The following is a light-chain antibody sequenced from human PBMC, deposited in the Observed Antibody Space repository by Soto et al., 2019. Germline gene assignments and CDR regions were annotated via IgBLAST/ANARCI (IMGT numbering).Light chain of an antibody. J-gene: IGKJ2*01. CDR1: ESVSSSY. V-gene: IGKV3-20*01. CDR3: QQYGSSPRT. CDR2: GAS. Sequence: EIVFTQSPGTLSLSPGERATLYCRASESVSSSYLAWYQQKPSQAPRLLIYGASSGVTGIPDRFSGSGSGTDFTLTISRLEPEDFAVYYCQQYGSSPRTFGQGTKLELK.